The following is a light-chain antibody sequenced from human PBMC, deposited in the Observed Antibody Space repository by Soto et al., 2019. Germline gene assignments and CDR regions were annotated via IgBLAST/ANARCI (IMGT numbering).Light chain of an antibody. J-gene: IGLJ1*01. Sequence: QSVLTQPPSVSGAPGQRVTISCTGSSSNIGAGYDVHWYQHLPGTAPKLLIYGNSNRPSGVPDRFSGSKSGTSASLAITGLQAEDEADYYCQSYDSSQRGVLGTGTKVTLL. CDR3: QSYDSSQRGV. CDR1: SSNIGAGYD. V-gene: IGLV1-40*01. CDR2: GNS.